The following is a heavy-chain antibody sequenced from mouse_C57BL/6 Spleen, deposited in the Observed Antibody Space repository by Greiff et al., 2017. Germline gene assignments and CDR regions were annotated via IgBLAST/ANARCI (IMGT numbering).Heavy chain of an antibody. CDR1: GYTFTSYW. D-gene: IGHD3-2*02. V-gene: IGHV1-72*01. J-gene: IGHJ3*01. CDR3: ARYHSSGLAWFAY. CDR2: IDPNSGGT. Sequence: QVQLQQPGAELVKPGASVKLSCKASGYTFTSYWMRWVKQRPGRGLEWIGRIDPNSGGTKYNEKFRSKATLTVDKPSSTAYMQLSSLTSEDAAVYYCARYHSSGLAWFAYWGQGTLVTVSA.